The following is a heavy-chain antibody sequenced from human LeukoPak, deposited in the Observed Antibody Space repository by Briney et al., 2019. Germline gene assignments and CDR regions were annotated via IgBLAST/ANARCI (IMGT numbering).Heavy chain of an antibody. V-gene: IGHV4-4*02. Sequence: PSETLSLTCAVSIDSTNGNYCSWLRQSPGKGLEWIGEVHRSGITNYKPSLKRRVTISIDRSKDQISLDLTSVTAADTAVYYCARELLNAPTPGAYWGQGILLTVSS. CDR1: IDSTNGNY. D-gene: IGHD2-21*01. CDR3: ARELLNAPTPGAY. CDR2: VHRSGIT. J-gene: IGHJ4*02.